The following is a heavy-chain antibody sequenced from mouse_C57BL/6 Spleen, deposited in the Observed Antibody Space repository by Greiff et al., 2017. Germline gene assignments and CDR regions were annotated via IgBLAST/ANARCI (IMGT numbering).Heavy chain of an antibody. V-gene: IGHV10-1*01. D-gene: IGHD2-1*01. CDR3: VRERDLLGAMDY. Sequence: EVKLMESGGGLVQPKGSLKLSCAASGFSFNTYAMNWVRQAPGKGLEWVARIRSKSNNYATYYADSVKDRFTISRDDSESMLYLQMNNLKTEDTAMYYCVRERDLLGAMDYWGQGTSVTVSS. CDR1: GFSFNTYA. CDR2: IRSKSNNYAT. J-gene: IGHJ4*01.